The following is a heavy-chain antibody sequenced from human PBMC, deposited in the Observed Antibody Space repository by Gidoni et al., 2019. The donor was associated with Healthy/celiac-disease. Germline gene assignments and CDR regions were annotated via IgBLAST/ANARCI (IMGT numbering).Heavy chain of an antibody. CDR1: GFTVSRFW. J-gene: IGHJ3*02. CDR2: IKQDGSEK. V-gene: IGHV3-7*01. D-gene: IGHD3-16*02. Sequence: EVQLVESGGGLVPPGGSLRLSCAASGFTVSRFWMSWVRQAPGKGLEWVANIKQDGSEKYYVDSVKGRFTISRDNAKNSLYLQMNSLRAEDTAVYYCARFMITFGGVIVNNAFDIWGQGTMVTVSS. CDR3: ARFMITFGGVIVNNAFDI.